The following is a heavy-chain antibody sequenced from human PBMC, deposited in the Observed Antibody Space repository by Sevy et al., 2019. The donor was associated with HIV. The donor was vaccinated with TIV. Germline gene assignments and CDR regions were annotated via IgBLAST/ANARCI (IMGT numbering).Heavy chain of an antibody. V-gene: IGHV3-21*01. D-gene: IGHD6-19*01. CDR2: ISSSSSYI. J-gene: IGHJ4*02. CDR1: GFTFSSYS. CDR3: ARDMVAGPNFDY. Sequence: GGSLRLSCAASGFTFSSYSMNWVRQAPGKGLEWVSSISSSSSYIYYADSVKGRFTISRDNAKNSLYLQMNSLRAEDTAVYYCARDMVAGPNFDYWGQGTLVTVSS.